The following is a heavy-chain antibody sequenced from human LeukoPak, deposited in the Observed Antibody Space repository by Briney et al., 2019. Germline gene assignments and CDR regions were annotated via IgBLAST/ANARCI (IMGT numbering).Heavy chain of an antibody. V-gene: IGHV1-3*01. CDR2: INAGNGNT. Sequence: ASVKVSCKASGYTFTASYLHWVRQAPGQRLEWMGWINAGNGNTKYSQKFQGRVTITRDTSASTAYMELSSLRSEDTAVYYCAREEIYGSGSYYNEIDYWGQGTLVTVSS. J-gene: IGHJ4*02. D-gene: IGHD3-10*01. CDR1: GYTFTASY. CDR3: AREEIYGSGSYYNEIDY.